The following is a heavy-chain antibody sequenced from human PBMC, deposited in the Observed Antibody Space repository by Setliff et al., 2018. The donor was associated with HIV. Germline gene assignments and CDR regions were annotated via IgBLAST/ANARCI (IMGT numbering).Heavy chain of an antibody. J-gene: IGHJ4*02. CDR2: ISDSGGGT. CDR3: ARAYEIADHYDY. Sequence: GGSLRLSCAASGFAFSTYAMSWVRQAPGKGLEWVSAISDSGGGTYYADSVKGRFTVSRDNSKNSLYLQMNSLRADDTAVYYCARAYEIADHYDYWGQGTLVTVSS. V-gene: IGHV3-23*01. CDR1: GFAFSTYA. D-gene: IGHD6-13*01.